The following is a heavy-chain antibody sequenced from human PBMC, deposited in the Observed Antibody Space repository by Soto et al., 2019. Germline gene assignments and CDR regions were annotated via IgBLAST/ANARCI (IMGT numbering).Heavy chain of an antibody. J-gene: IGHJ6*02. V-gene: IGHV3-33*01. CDR1: GFTFSSYG. CDR3: ARSYSTGGYYYGMDV. D-gene: IGHD6-25*01. CDR2: IWYDGSNK. Sequence: QVQLVESGGGVVQPGRSLRLSCAASGFTFSSYGMHWFRQAPGKGLEWVAVIWYDGSNKYYADSMKGRFTISRDNSKNTLYLQMNSLRAEDTAVYYCARSYSTGGYYYGMDVWGQGTTVTVSS.